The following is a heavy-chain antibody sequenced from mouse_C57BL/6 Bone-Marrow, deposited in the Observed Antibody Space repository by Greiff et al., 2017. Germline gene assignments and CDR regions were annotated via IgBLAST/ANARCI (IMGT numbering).Heavy chain of an antibody. J-gene: IGHJ2*01. CDR1: GFNIKDDY. D-gene: IGHD4-1*01. Sequence: VQLQQSGAELVRPGASVKLSCTASGFNIKDDYMHWVKQRPEQGLEWIGWIDPENGDTEYASKFQGKATITADTSSNTAYLQLSSLTSEDTAVYYCTTVTGNWDEDYWGQGTTLTVSS. CDR2: IDPENGDT. V-gene: IGHV14-4*01. CDR3: TTVTGNWDEDY.